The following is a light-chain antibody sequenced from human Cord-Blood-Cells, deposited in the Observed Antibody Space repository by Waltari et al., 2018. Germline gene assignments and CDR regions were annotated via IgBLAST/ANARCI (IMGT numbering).Light chain of an antibody. CDR2: KDS. V-gene: IGLV3-25*03. J-gene: IGLJ3*02. CDR1: ALPKQY. Sequence: SYELTQPPSVSVSPGQTARITCSGDALPKQYAYWYQQKPGQAPVLVIYKDSERPSGIRERFSGASSGTTVTLTISGVQAEDEADYCCQSADSSGTYWVFGGGTKLTVL. CDR3: QSADSSGTYWV.